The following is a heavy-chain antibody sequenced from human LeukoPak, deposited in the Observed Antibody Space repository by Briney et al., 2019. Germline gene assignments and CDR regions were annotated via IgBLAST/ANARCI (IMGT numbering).Heavy chain of an antibody. CDR3: ARPAEMATRKVYYFDY. J-gene: IGHJ4*02. CDR1: GYTFTGYY. D-gene: IGHD5-24*01. Sequence: ASVKVSCQASGYTFTGYYMHWVRQAPGQGLEWMGWINPNSGGTNYAQKCPGRVTMARDTSTSTVYMGLSRLRSDDTAVYYCARPAEMATRKVYYFDYWGQGTLVTVSS. CDR2: INPNSGGT. V-gene: IGHV1-2*02.